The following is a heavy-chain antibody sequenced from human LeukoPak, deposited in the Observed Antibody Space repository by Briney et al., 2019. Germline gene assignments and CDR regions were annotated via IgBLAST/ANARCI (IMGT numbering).Heavy chain of an antibody. CDR1: GGTFSSYA. CDR3: ARLEITTVTTSDY. V-gene: IGHV1-69*13. J-gene: IGHJ4*02. CDR2: IIPIFGTA. D-gene: IGHD4-17*01. Sequence: SVKVSCKASGGTFSSYAISWVRQAPGQGLEWMGGIIPIFGTANYAQKFQGRVTITADESTSTAYMELSSLRSEGTDVYYCARLEITTVTTSDYWGQGTLVTVSS.